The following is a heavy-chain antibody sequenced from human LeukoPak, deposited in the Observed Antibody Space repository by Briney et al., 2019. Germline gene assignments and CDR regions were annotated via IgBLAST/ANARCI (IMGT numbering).Heavy chain of an antibody. CDR3: AKTKITLIVVANPNSGALDI. V-gene: IGHV3-23*01. D-gene: IGHD3-22*01. Sequence: GGSLRLSCEASGFIFNNYAMSWVRQAPGKGLEWVSSISGSGASTYYADSLRGRFTIMRDNSQNTLYLHINNLRAEDTAVYYCAKTKITLIVVANPNSGALDIWGQGTMVTVSS. CDR1: GFIFNNYA. J-gene: IGHJ3*02. CDR2: ISGSGAST.